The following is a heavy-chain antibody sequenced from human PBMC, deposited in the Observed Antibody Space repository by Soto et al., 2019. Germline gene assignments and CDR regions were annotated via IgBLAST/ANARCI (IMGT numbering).Heavy chain of an antibody. CDR2: IIPIFGSA. CDR1: GGTFSSYA. Sequence: SVKVSCKASGGTFSSYAISWVRQAPGQGLEWMGGIIPIFGSANYAQKFQGRVTITADESTSTAYMELSSLRSEDTAVYYCASPLTIFGVVDYGMDVWGQGTTVTVSS. D-gene: IGHD3-3*01. CDR3: ASPLTIFGVVDYGMDV. V-gene: IGHV1-69*13. J-gene: IGHJ6*02.